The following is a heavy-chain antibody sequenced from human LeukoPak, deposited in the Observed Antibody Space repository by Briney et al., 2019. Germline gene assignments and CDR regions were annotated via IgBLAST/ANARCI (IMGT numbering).Heavy chain of an antibody. CDR2: IKQDGSEK. Sequence: GGYLRLSCAASGFTISSHWLSWFRQSPGKGLEWVANIKQDGSEKYYVDSVKGRFTISRDNAKNSLYLQMNSLRAEDTAFYYCASSSGWVFEYWGQGTLVTVSS. J-gene: IGHJ4*02. V-gene: IGHV3-7*01. CDR1: GFTISSHW. CDR3: ASSSGWVFEY. D-gene: IGHD6-19*01.